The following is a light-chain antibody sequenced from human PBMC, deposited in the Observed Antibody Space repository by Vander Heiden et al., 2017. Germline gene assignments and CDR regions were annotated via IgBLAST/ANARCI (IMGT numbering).Light chain of an antibody. CDR1: QNVRSW. CDR2: KAS. CDR3: QQYDTFPWT. Sequence: DIQMTQSPSTLSASVGDRVTVTCRASQNVRSWLAWYQQKPGKAPKLLIYKASSLESGVPSRFSGSESGTEFTLTISSLQPDDFATYYCQQYDTFPWTFGQGTRVEIK. J-gene: IGKJ1*01. V-gene: IGKV1-5*03.